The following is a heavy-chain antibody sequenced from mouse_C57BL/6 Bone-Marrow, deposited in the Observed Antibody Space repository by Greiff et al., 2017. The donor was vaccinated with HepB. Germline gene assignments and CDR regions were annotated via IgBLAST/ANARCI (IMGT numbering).Heavy chain of an antibody. Sequence: EVHLVESGGGLVQSGRSLRLSCATSGFTFSDFYMEWVRQAPGKGLEWIAASRNKANDYTTEYSASVKGRFIVSRDTSQSILYLQMNALRAEDTAIYYCSRDAPYDGSAGWFAYWGQGTLVTVSA. CDR1: GFTFSDFY. D-gene: IGHD2-3*01. CDR3: SRDAPYDGSAGWFAY. V-gene: IGHV7-1*01. J-gene: IGHJ3*01. CDR2: SRNKANDYTT.